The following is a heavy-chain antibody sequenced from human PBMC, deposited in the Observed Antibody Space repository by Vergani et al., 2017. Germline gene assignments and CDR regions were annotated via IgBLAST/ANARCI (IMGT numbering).Heavy chain of an antibody. CDR1: GFSFGNYA. J-gene: IGHJ4*02. CDR2: ISYDGTAK. V-gene: IGHV3-30-3*01. D-gene: IGHD3-22*01. CDR3: ARGGKGMIMVVPSTDL. Sequence: QVKLEESGGGVVQPGRSLRLSCAASGFSFGNYAMHWVRQAPGKGLEWVEVISYDGTAKKYADSVNGRFTISRDNSKKMMSLQMNSLGVEDTAVCYCARGGKGMIMVVPSTDLWSQGTQVSVS.